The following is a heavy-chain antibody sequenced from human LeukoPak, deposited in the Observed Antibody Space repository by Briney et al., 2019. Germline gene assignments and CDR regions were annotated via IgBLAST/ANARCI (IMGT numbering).Heavy chain of an antibody. V-gene: IGHV4-39*01. J-gene: IGHJ4*02. CDR3: ASRSSSGYSYGYREDY. D-gene: IGHD5-18*01. CDR1: GGSISSSSYY. CDR2: IYYSGST. Sequence: SETLSLTCTVPGGSISSSSYYWGWIRQPPGKGLEWIGSIYYSGSTYYNPSLKSRVTISVDTSKNQFSLKPSSVTAADTAVYYCASRSSSGYSYGYREDYWGQGTLVTVSS.